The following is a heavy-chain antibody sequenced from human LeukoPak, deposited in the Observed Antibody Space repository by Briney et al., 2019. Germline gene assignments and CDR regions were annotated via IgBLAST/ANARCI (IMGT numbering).Heavy chain of an antibody. D-gene: IGHD3-22*01. Sequence: GGSLRLSCAASGFTFSSYAMSWVRQAPGKGLEWVSAISGSGGSTYYADSVKGRFTISRDNSKNTLYLQMNSLRAEDTAVYYCAKDPSYYDSSGYYSWGQGTLVTVSS. J-gene: IGHJ4*02. CDR3: AKDPSYYDSSGYYS. V-gene: IGHV3-23*01. CDR1: GFTFSSYA. CDR2: ISGSGGST.